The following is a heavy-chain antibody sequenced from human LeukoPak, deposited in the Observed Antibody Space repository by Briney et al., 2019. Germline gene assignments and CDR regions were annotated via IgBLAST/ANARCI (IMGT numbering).Heavy chain of an antibody. CDR1: GYTFTGYY. CDR3: ARSLLVSRYFGWSRDF. J-gene: IGHJ4*02. D-gene: IGHD3-9*01. V-gene: IGHV1-2*06. CDR2: INPNSGGT. Sequence: ASVKVSCKASGYTFTGYYMHWVRQAPGQGLEWMGRINPNSGGTNYAQKFQGRVTMTRDTSISTAYMELSRLRSDDTAVYYCARSLLVSRYFGWSRDFWGQGTLVTVSS.